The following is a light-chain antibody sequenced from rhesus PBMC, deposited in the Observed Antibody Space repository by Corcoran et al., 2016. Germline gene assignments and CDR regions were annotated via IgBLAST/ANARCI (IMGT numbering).Light chain of an antibody. V-gene: IGKV1-33*02. CDR1: RAITND. J-gene: IGKJ2*01. Sequence: DIQMTQSPSSLSASVGDRVTITCRASRAITNDLAWYQQKPGEPPKLLIYGASRLQGGIPSRFSGSGPGTDFMLTINRLQSEDFATYYCQHYYSSPYTFGQGTKVDIK. CDR3: QHYYSSPYT. CDR2: GAS.